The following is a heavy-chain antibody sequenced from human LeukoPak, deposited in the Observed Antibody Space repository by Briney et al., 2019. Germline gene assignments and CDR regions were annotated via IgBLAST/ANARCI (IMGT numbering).Heavy chain of an antibody. CDR2: ISDSGGRT. CDR3: AKRGVVIRVILVGFHKEAYYFDS. V-gene: IGHV3-23*01. Sequence: GGTLRLACAVSGITLSNYGMSWVRQAPGKGLEWVAGISDSGGRTNYADSVKGRFTISRDNPKNTLYLQMNSLRAEDTAVYFCAKRGVVIRVILVGFHKEAYYFDSWGQGALVTVSS. D-gene: IGHD3-22*01. CDR1: GITLSNYG. J-gene: IGHJ4*02.